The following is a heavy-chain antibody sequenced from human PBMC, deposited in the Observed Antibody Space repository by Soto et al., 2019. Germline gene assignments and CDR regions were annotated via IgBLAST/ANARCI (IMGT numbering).Heavy chain of an antibody. V-gene: IGHV4-61*01. D-gene: IGHD5-18*01. CDR1: GGSVSSGSYY. CDR2: IYYSGST. J-gene: IGHJ4*02. Sequence: SETLSLTCTVSGGSVSSGSYYWSWIRQPPGKGLEWIGYIYYSGSTNYNPSLKSRVTISVDTSKNQFSLKLSSVTAADTAVYYCARDGLGYRSPAYWGQGTLVTVSS. CDR3: ARDGLGYRSPAY.